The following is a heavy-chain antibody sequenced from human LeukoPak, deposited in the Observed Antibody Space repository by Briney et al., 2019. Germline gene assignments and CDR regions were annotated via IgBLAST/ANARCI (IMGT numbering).Heavy chain of an antibody. CDR1: GGSFSGYY. Sequence: SETLSLTCAVYGGSFSGYYWSWIRQPPGKGLEWIGEINHSGSTNYNPSLKSRVTISVDTSKNQFSLKLSSVTAADTAVYYCARGLFQFDYWGQGTLVTVSS. CDR3: ARGLFQFDY. CDR2: INHSGST. J-gene: IGHJ4*02. V-gene: IGHV4-34*01.